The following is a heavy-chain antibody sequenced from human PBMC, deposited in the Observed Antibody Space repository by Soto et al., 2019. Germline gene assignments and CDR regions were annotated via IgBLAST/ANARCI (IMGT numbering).Heavy chain of an antibody. CDR3: AKFKGGTPGYCTTTSCPEDY. CDR1: GVTFSNYA. J-gene: IGHJ4*01. CDR2: ISGSGGYT. D-gene: IGHD2-2*01. V-gene: IGHV3-23*01. Sequence: EVQLLESGGGLVQPGGSLRLSCAGTGVTFSNYAMSWVRQAPGKGLEWVSAISGSGGYTYYADPVKGRFTISRDNSKDTLYLQMNSLRAEDTAVYYCAKFKGGTPGYCTTTSCPEDYWGHGTLVTVSS.